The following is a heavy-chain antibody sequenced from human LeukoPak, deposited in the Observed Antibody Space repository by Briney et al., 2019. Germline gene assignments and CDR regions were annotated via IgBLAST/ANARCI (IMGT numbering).Heavy chain of an antibody. V-gene: IGHV1-18*01. CDR3: ARVIVTYYYDSSGYYLDY. CDR2: ISAYNGNT. CDR1: GCTFTSYG. D-gene: IGHD3-22*01. Sequence: ASVKVSCKASGCTFTSYGISWVRQAPGQGLEWMGWISAYNGNTNYAQKLQGRVTMTTDTSTSTAYMELRSLRSDDTAVYYCARVIVTYYYDSSGYYLDYWGQGTLVTVSS. J-gene: IGHJ4*02.